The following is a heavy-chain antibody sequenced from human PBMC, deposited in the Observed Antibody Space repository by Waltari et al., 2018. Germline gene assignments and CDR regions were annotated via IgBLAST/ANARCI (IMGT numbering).Heavy chain of an antibody. CDR1: GGSISSSSYY. J-gene: IGHJ5*02. CDR2: IYYSGST. Sequence: QLQLQESGPGLVKPSETLSLTCTVSGGSISSSSYYWGWIRQPPGKGLEWIGSIYYSGSTYYNPSLKSRVTISVDTSKNQFSLKLSSVTAADTAVYYCARSIAVADWFDPWGQGTLVTVSS. V-gene: IGHV4-39*07. D-gene: IGHD6-19*01. CDR3: ARSIAVADWFDP.